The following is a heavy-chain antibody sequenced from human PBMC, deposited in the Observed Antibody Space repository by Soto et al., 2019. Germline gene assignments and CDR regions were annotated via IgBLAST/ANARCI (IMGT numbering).Heavy chain of an antibody. CDR3: ARDRIAGSGSCDN. J-gene: IGHJ4*02. Sequence: LSCVASGFSFNNYWMHWVRQVPGKGLVWVSRIKTDGSSPNYADSVEGRFTISSDNAKNTLYLQMNSLRAEDTAVYYCARDRIAGSGSCDNWGQGTLVTVSS. CDR2: IKTDGSSP. V-gene: IGHV3-74*01. CDR1: GFSFNNYW. D-gene: IGHD3-10*01.